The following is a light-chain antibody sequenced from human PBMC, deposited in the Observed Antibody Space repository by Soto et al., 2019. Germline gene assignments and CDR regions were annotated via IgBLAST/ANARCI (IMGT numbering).Light chain of an antibody. CDR3: QQYSTYSAT. CDR2: DAS. Sequence: DIQITHSPSTLSASVGDRVTVTCRASQSISSFLAWYQQKPGKAPKLLIYDASSLESGVPSRFSGSGSGTAFTLTIYSLQPDDFATYYCQQYSTYSATFGQGTKVEIK. J-gene: IGKJ1*01. CDR1: QSISSF. V-gene: IGKV1-5*01.